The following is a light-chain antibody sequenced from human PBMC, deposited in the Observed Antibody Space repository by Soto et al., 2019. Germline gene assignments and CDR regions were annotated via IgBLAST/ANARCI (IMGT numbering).Light chain of an antibody. V-gene: IGKV1-5*03. Sequence: DIQMTQSPSTLSASVGDRVTITCRASQSISSWLAWYQQKPGKAPKLLIYKASSLESGVPSRFSGSGSGTEFTLTISSLQPDDFATYSCKQYNGLYSLGQGTKREIK. CDR1: QSISSW. CDR3: KQYNGLYS. J-gene: IGKJ2*01. CDR2: KAS.